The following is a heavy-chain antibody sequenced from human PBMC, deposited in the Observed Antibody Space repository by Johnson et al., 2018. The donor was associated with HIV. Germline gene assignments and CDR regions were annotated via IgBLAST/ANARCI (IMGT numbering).Heavy chain of an antibody. J-gene: IGHJ3*02. D-gene: IGHD2-2*01. CDR3: AKDRICSSTGCYDAFVI. CDR1: GFTFSSYA. CDR2: ISGSGGST. V-gene: IGHV3-23*01. Sequence: VQLLESGGGLEQPGGSLRLSCVASGFTFSSYAMNWVRQAPGKGLEWVSGISGSGGSTYYADSVKGRFTISRDNSKSTLYRQMNSLRAEDTAVYYGAKDRICSSTGCYDAFVIWGQGTMVTVSS.